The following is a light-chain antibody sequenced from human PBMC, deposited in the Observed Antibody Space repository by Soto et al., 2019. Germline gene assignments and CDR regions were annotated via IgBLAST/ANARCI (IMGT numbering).Light chain of an antibody. CDR3: QTWDTGIRV. V-gene: IGLV4-69*01. CDR1: SGHNNYA. CDR2: VNSDGTH. J-gene: IGLJ3*02. Sequence: QAVLTQSPSASASLGASVKLTCTLSSGHNNYAVAWLQQQPEKGPRYLLKVNSDGTHNKGDEIPDRFSGSTSGAERYLTISSLQSEDEAAYYCQTWDTGIRVFGGGTKLTVL.